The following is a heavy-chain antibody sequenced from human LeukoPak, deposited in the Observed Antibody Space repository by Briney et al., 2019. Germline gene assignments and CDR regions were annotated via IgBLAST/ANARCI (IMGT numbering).Heavy chain of an antibody. CDR1: GFIFSDYY. J-gene: IGHJ4*02. Sequence: PGGSLRLSRTASGFIFSDYYMSWIRQAPGKGLEWVSYISGGGDNIYYTDSVKGRFTISRDNAKNSLYLQMNSLRVEDTAVYYCARQTGNLDYWGQGTLVTVSS. CDR2: ISGGGDNI. D-gene: IGHD3-9*01. V-gene: IGHV3-11*01. CDR3: ARQTGNLDY.